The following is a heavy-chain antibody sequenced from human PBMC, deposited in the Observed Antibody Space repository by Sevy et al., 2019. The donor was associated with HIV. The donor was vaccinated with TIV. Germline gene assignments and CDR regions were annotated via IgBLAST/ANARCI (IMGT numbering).Heavy chain of an antibody. CDR3: AREWPGAVAALHFDY. Sequence: SETLSLTCTVSGCSISSGSYYWSWIRQPAGKGLEWIGRIYTSGSTNYNPSLKSRVTISVDTSKNQFSLKLSSVTAADTAVYYCAREWPGAVAALHFDYWGQGTLVTVSS. CDR1: GCSISSGSYY. J-gene: IGHJ4*02. CDR2: IYTSGST. V-gene: IGHV4-61*02. D-gene: IGHD6-19*01.